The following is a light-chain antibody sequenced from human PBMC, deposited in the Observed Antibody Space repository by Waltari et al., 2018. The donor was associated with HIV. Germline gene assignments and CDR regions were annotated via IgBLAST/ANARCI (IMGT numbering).Light chain of an antibody. J-gene: IGLJ3*02. CDR2: EIN. CDR1: GRVFPDSHS. CDR3: TSYISSASPE. Sequence: QSALTQPAPVCGSPGQSITLSCTGDGRVFPDSHSASWYQHHPGKAPTVIIYEINNRPSGVSSRFSGSISGNTASLTISGLQAEDEADYFCTSYISSASPEFGGGTKVTVV. V-gene: IGLV2-14*01.